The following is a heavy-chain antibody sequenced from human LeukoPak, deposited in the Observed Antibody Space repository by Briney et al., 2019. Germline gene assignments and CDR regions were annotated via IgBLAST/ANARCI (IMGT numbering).Heavy chain of an antibody. D-gene: IGHD5-24*01. V-gene: IGHV1-69*04. Sequence: ASVKVSCKASGGTFSSYAISWVRQAPGQGLEWMGRIIPILGIANYAQKFQGRVTITADKSTSTAYMELSSLRSEDTAVYYCARSRDGYTIDYWGQGTLVTVSS. J-gene: IGHJ4*02. CDR1: GGTFSSYA. CDR3: ARSRDGYTIDY. CDR2: IIPILGIA.